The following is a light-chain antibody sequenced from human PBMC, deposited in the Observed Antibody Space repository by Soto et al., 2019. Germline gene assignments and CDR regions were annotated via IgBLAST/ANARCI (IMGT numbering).Light chain of an antibody. J-gene: IGKJ5*01. CDR3: HPSISFPIT. CDR1: ESISTW. V-gene: IGKV1-12*01. CDR2: TAS. Sequence: DIQMTQSPSSVSASVGDSVTITCRASESISTWLAWYRQKPGKAPELLIYTASTLQSGFPSRFSGKGSGTDFTLTISRLQPEDFATYYCHPSISFPITFGQGTRLEIK.